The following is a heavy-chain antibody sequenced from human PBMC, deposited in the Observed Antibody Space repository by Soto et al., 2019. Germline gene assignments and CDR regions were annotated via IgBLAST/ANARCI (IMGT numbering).Heavy chain of an antibody. CDR1: GFTFTSSA. CDR3: AATIYYDSTQLDY. D-gene: IGHD3-22*01. CDR2: IVVGSGNT. Sequence: SVKVSCKASGFTFTSSAVQWVRESRGQRLEWIGWIVVGSGNTNYAQKFQERVTITRDMSTSTAYMELSSLRSEDTAVYYCAATIYYDSTQLDYWGQGTLVTVSS. V-gene: IGHV1-58*01. J-gene: IGHJ4*02.